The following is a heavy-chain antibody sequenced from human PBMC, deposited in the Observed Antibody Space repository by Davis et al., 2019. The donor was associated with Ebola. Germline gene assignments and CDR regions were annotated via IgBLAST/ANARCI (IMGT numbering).Heavy chain of an antibody. V-gene: IGHV1-18*01. CDR1: GYTFTSYG. J-gene: IGHJ4*02. Sequence: ASVKVSCKASGYTFTSYGISWVRQAPGQGLEWMGWISAYNGNTNYAQKLQGRVTMTTDTSTSTAYMELRSLRSDDTAVYYCARDYYDFWSGYSPHDYWGQGTLVTVSS. D-gene: IGHD3-3*01. CDR2: ISAYNGNT. CDR3: ARDYYDFWSGYSPHDY.